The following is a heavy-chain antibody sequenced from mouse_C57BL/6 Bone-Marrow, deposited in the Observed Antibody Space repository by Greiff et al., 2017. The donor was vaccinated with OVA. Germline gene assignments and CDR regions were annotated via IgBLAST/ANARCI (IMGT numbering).Heavy chain of an antibody. J-gene: IGHJ4*01. CDR3: ARPGYYAMDY. V-gene: IGHV1-54*01. CDR2: INPGSGGT. CDR1: GYAFTNYL. Sequence: QVQLKQSGAELVRPGTSVKVSCKASGYAFTNYLIEWVKQRPGQGLEWIGVINPGSGGTNYNEKFKGKATLTADKSSSTAYMQLSSLTSEDSAVYFCARPGYYAMDYWGQGTSVTVSS.